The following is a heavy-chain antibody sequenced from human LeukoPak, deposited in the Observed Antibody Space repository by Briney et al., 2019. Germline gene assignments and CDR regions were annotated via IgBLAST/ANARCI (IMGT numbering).Heavy chain of an antibody. CDR2: INHSGST. V-gene: IGHV4-34*01. D-gene: IGHD6-13*01. Sequence: SETLSLNCAVYGGSLSGYYWGWLRQPPGKGLEWIGEINHSGSTNYNPSLKSRVTISVDTSKNQFSLKLSSVTAADTAVYYCARAGRPGIAAAGKIWFDPWGQGTLVTVSS. CDR1: GGSLSGYY. J-gene: IGHJ5*02. CDR3: ARAGRPGIAAAGKIWFDP.